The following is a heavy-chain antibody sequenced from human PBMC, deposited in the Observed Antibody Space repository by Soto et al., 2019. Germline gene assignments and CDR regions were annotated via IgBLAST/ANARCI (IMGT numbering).Heavy chain of an antibody. CDR3: ARDVAQGSSGYYLDAFDI. V-gene: IGHV3-7*05. Sequence: EVQLVESGGGLVQPGGSLRLSCAASGFTFGNYWMTWVRQAPGKGLEWVANIKGDGSAKSYVDSVRGRFTVSRDNAENSLFLQMNILRAEDTALYYCARDVAQGSSGYYLDAFDIVGQGTMVTVS. CDR2: IKGDGSAK. CDR1: GFTFGNYW. D-gene: IGHD6-25*01. J-gene: IGHJ3*02.